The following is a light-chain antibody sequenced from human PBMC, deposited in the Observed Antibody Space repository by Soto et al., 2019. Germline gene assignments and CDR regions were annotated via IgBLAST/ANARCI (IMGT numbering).Light chain of an antibody. J-gene: IGKJ3*01. CDR2: DAS. CDR3: QQYDNRPIT. V-gene: IGKV1-33*01. Sequence: DIQMTQSPSSLSASVGDRVTITCQASQDISNYLNWYQQKPGKAPKLLIYDASNLETGDPSRYSGSGSGTDFTFTISSLQPEEIATYYCQQYDNRPITFGPGTKVDIK. CDR1: QDISNY.